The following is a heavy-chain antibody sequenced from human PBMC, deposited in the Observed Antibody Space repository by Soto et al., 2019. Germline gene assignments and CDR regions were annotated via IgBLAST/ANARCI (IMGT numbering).Heavy chain of an antibody. J-gene: IGHJ4*02. CDR3: ARVQSSYYDRAFDC. D-gene: IGHD3-9*01. CDR2: VYYTGNV. CDR1: GGSISTYY. V-gene: IGHV4-59*08. Sequence: QVQLQESGPGLVKPSETLSLTCTVSGGSISTYYWSWIRQPPGKGLEWIGYVYYTGNVDYNPSLTSRVTISVASSKNQYSLKLSALTAAGTAVYYCARVQSSYYDRAFDCWGPGSLVTVSS.